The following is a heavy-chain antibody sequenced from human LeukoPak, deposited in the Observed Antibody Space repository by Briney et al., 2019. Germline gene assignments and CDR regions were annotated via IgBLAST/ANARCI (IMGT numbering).Heavy chain of an antibody. D-gene: IGHD5-18*01. CDR1: GGSISSGGYY. J-gene: IGHJ4*02. V-gene: IGHV4-31*03. CDR2: IYYSGST. Sequence: PSETLSLTCTVSGGSISSGGYYWGWVRQHPGKGLEWIGYIYYSGSTYYNPSLKSRVTISVDTSKNQFSLKLSSVTAADTAAYYCASFVDTAMAVFDYWGQGTLVTVSS. CDR3: ASFVDTAMAVFDY.